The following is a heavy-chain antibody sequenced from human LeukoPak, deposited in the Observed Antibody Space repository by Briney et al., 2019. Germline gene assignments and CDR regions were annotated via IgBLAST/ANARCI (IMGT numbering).Heavy chain of an antibody. J-gene: IGHJ4*02. V-gene: IGHV1-24*01. CDR3: ATDLIWSAQLSGSTTGGFDY. Sequence: ASVKVSCKVSGYTLTELSMHWVRQAPGKGLEWRGGFDPEDGETIYAQKFQGRVTMTEDTSTDTAYMELSSLRSEDTAVYYCATDLIWSAQLSGSTTGGFDYWGQGTLVTVSS. D-gene: IGHD1-26*01. CDR1: GYTLTELS. CDR2: FDPEDGET.